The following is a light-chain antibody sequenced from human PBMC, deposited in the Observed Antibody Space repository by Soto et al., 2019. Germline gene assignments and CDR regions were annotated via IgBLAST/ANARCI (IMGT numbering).Light chain of an antibody. CDR3: MQALQTPLT. CDR2: LGS. Sequence: DIVMTQSPLSLPVTPVEPASFSCRSSQSLLDSNGYTYLDWYLQKPGQSPQLLIYLGSNRASGVPDRFSGSGSGTDFTLKISRVEAEDVGVYYCMQALQTPLTFGGGTKVEIK. V-gene: IGKV2-28*01. CDR1: QSLLDSNGYTY. J-gene: IGKJ4*01.